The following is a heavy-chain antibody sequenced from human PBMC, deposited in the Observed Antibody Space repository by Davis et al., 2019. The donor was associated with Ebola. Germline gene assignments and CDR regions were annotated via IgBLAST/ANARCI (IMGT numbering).Heavy chain of an antibody. Sequence: GGSLRLSCAASGFTFSSYGMHWVRQAPGKGLEWAAVISYDGSNKYYADSVKGRFTISRDNSKNTLYLQMNSLRAEDTAVYYCAKDRGGYSYGSVYYYYYGMDVWGQGTTVTVSS. J-gene: IGHJ6*02. D-gene: IGHD5-18*01. CDR2: ISYDGSNK. CDR1: GFTFSSYG. V-gene: IGHV3-30*18. CDR3: AKDRGGYSYGSVYYYYYGMDV.